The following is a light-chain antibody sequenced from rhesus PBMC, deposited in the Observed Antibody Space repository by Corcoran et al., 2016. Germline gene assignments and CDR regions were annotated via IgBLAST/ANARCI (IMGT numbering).Light chain of an antibody. CDR3: QHGYGLPLT. J-gene: IGKJ4*01. Sequence: DIQMTQSPSSLSASVGDRVTITCHASHGISMDLAWYQQKPRKVPKLLIFSASTLQSGVPSRFSGNGSGTDFTLTISSLQPEDLSNYYCQHGYGLPLTFGGGTKVEIK. V-gene: IGKV1-33*01. CDR1: HGISMD. CDR2: SAS.